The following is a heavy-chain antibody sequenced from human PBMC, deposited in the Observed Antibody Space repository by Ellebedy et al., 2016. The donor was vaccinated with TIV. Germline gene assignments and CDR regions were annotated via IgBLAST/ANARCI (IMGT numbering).Heavy chain of an antibody. CDR1: GGSISSSSYY. CDR2: IYYNGST. Sequence: MPSETLSLTCTVSGGSISSSSYYWGWIRQPPGKGLEWIGTIYYNGSTYYYPCLKSRVTISADTSKNQFSLKLSSVTAADTAVYYCARGYSYGYCFDYWGQGTLVTVSS. J-gene: IGHJ4*02. D-gene: IGHD5-18*01. CDR3: ARGYSYGYCFDY. V-gene: IGHV4-39*01.